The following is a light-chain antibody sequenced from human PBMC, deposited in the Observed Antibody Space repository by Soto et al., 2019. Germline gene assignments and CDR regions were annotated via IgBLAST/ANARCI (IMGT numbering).Light chain of an antibody. J-gene: IGLJ1*01. V-gene: IGLV2-14*01. Sequence: QSVLTQPRSVSGSPGQSVTISCTGASSDVGGYNYVSWYQQHPGKAPKLMIYEVSNRPSGVSNRFSGSKSGSTAALTISGLQAEDEADYYCSSYTSSSTSYVFGTGTKVTVL. CDR3: SSYTSSSTSYV. CDR2: EVS. CDR1: SSDVGGYNY.